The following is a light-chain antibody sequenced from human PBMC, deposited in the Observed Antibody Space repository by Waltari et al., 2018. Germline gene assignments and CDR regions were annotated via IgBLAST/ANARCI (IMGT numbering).Light chain of an antibody. V-gene: IGKV2-30*01. CDR3: MQGTHWLWT. J-gene: IGKJ1*01. Sequence: DVVMTQSPFSLPVTLGQPVSIYCSSIQSLGYSDGNIYLNWFQKRPGKSPRSLIYMASNRDAGVPDRFTGSGSGTDFTLKISRVEAEDVGVYYCMQGTHWLWTFGQGTKVEI. CDR2: MAS. CDR1: QSLGYSDGNIY.